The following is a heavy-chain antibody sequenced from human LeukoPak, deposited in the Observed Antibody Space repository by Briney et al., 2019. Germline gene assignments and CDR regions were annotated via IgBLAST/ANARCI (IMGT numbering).Heavy chain of an antibody. V-gene: IGHV1-2*02. Sequence: GASVKVSCKASGYTFTSYGISWVRQAPGQGLEWMGWINPNSGGTNYAQKFQGRVTMTRDTSISTAYMELSRLRSDDTAVYYCARVGWLQSAFDYWGQGTLVTVSS. CDR3: ARVGWLQSAFDY. D-gene: IGHD5-24*01. J-gene: IGHJ4*02. CDR1: GYTFTSYG. CDR2: INPNSGGT.